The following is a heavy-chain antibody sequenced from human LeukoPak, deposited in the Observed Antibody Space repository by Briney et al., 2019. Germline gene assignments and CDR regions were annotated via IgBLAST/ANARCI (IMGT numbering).Heavy chain of an antibody. Sequence: ASVKVSCKASGYTFTSFDINWVRQAPGQGLEWMGWMNPNSGITGYAQNFQGRLTLTRDTSINTAYMELSSLRSEDTAVYYCARDFGGNSGWFDPWGQGTLVTVSS. CDR3: ARDFGGNSGWFDP. CDR2: MNPNSGIT. CDR1: GYTFTSFD. V-gene: IGHV1-8*01. J-gene: IGHJ5*02. D-gene: IGHD4-23*01.